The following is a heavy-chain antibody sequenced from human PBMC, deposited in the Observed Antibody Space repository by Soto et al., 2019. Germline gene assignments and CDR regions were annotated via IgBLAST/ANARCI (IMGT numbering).Heavy chain of an antibody. CDR1: GYTFTGYY. D-gene: IGHD6-19*01. CDR2: INPNSGGT. CDR3: ARDTRDSSGWYGVDY. J-gene: IGHJ4*02. V-gene: IGHV1-2*04. Sequence: GASVKVSCKASGYTFTGYYMHWVRQAPGQGLEWMGWINPNSGGTNYAQKFQGWVTMTRDTSISTAYMELSRLRSDDTAVYYCARDTRDSSGWYGVDYWGQGTLVTVSS.